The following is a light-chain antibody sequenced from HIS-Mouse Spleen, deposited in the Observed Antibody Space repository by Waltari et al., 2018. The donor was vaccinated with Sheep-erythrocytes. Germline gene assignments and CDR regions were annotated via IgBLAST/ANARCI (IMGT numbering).Light chain of an antibody. J-gene: IGLJ1*01. Sequence: QSALTQPRSVSGSPGQSVTISCTGTSSDVGGYNYVSWYQQHPGKAPKLMIYDVSKRPSGVPDRSPGSQSGNTASLTISGLQAEDEADYYCCSYAGSYNHVFATGTKVTVL. CDR2: DVS. V-gene: IGLV2-11*01. CDR1: SSDVGGYNY. CDR3: CSYAGSYNHV.